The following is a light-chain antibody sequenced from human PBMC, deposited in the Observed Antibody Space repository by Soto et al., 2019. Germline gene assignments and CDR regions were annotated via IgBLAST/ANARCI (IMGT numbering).Light chain of an antibody. CDR1: SSDVGSYNL. V-gene: IGLV2-23*01. J-gene: IGLJ1*01. CDR2: EGS. CDR3: CSYAGSSPYV. Sequence: QSVLTQPASVSGSPGQSITISCTGTSSDVGSYNLVSWYQQYPGKAPKLMIYEGSKRPSGVSNRFSGSKSGNTASLTISGLRAEDEADYYCCSYAGSSPYVFGTGTKVTVL.